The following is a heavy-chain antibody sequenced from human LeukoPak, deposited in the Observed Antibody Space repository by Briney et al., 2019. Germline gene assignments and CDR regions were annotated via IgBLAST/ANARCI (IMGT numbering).Heavy chain of an antibody. J-gene: IGHJ4*02. CDR2: IYHSGNT. CDR3: ARDTRYYYDSSGYFYLGFDY. D-gene: IGHD3-22*01. Sequence: SETLSLTCAVSGYSISSGHYWAWVRQPPGKGLEWIGSIYHSGNTYYNASLKSRVSISVDTSKNQFSLKLTSMTAADTAIYHCARDTRYYYDSSGYFYLGFDYWGQGTLVTVSS. CDR1: GYSISSGHY. V-gene: IGHV4-38-2*02.